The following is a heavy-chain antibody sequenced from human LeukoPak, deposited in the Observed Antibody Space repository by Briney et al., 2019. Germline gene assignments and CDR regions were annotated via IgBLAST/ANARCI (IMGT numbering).Heavy chain of an antibody. CDR3: ASGVEPLAANPLPY. CDR2: LYSDGNT. J-gene: IGHJ4*02. D-gene: IGHD2-15*01. CDR1: GFTVITND. V-gene: IGHV3-53*01. Sequence: GGSLRLACAASGFTVITNDMTWVRQAPGKWLEWVSVLYSDGNTKYADSVQGRFTISRDNSKTTLYLEMNSLRPDDPAVYYCASGVEPLAANPLPYWGQGTLVTVSS.